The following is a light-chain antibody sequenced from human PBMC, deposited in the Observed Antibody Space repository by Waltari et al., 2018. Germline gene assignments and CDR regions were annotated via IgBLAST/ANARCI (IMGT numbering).Light chain of an antibody. Sequence: QSALTQPASVSGSPGQSITISCTGTNSDIGYYNYVSWYQQYPGKAPKLMIFDVTSWPSGVSHRSSGSKSGKTAALTISGLQAEDDADYFCAAYTSTNTVIFGGGTKVTVL. J-gene: IGLJ2*01. CDR1: NSDIGYYNY. CDR2: DVT. V-gene: IGLV2-14*01. CDR3: AAYTSTNTVI.